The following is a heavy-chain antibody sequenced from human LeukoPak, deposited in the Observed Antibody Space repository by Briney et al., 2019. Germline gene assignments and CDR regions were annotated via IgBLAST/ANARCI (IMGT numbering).Heavy chain of an antibody. D-gene: IGHD3-22*01. CDR3: ARDFSGVPQGFDSYDSSGYLSYGMVV. Sequence: GGSLRLSCAASGFTFRTSPMHWVRQAPGKGLEWVAVISYDGKIKVYADSVKGRFTISRDNAKNSLYLQMNSLRAEDTAVYYCARDFSGVPQGFDSYDSSGYLSYGMVVWGQGTTVTVSS. CDR1: GFTFRTSP. J-gene: IGHJ6*02. CDR2: ISYDGKIK. V-gene: IGHV3-30*04.